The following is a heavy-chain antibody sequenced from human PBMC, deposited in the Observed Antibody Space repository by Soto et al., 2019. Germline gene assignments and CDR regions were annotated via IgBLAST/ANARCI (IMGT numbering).Heavy chain of an antibody. V-gene: IGHV1-46*01. Sequence: QVQLVQSGAEVKKPGASVKVSCKASGYTFTSYYMHWVRQAPGQGLEWMGIINPSGGSTSYAQKFQGRVTMTRETSTSTVYMELSSLRSEDTAVYYCARDLSIAAAGPGRYYYYYYGMDVWGQGTTVTVSS. CDR3: ARDLSIAAAGPGRYYYYYYGMDV. D-gene: IGHD6-13*01. CDR2: INPSGGST. CDR1: GYTFTSYY. J-gene: IGHJ6*02.